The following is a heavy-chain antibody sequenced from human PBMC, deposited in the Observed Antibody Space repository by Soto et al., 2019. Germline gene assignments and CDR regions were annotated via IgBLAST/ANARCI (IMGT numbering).Heavy chain of an antibody. J-gene: IGHJ6*02. Sequence: SAVKVACKTAAGSFGSHAISSVRQAPRQGRQWMGGIIPIFGTANYAQKLQSRVTITADESTTTAYMELSSLRSEDTAVYYCAREGVTTFFGYYYDYGMDVWGQGTTVPAP. V-gene: IGHV1-69*13. CDR3: AREGVTTFFGYYYDYGMDV. D-gene: IGHD3-3*01. CDR1: AGSFGSHA. CDR2: IIPIFGTA.